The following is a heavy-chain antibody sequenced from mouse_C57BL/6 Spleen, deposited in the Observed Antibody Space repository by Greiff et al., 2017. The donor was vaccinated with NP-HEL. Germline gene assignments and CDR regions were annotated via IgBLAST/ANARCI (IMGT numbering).Heavy chain of an antibody. J-gene: IGHJ2*01. Sequence: QVQLKQSGAELVRPGASVKLSCKASGYTFTDYYINWVKQRPGQGLEWIARIYPGSGNTYYNEKFKGKATLTAEKSSSTAYMQLSSLTSEDSAVYFCAREGYSNYSYFDYWGQGTTLTVSS. CDR1: GYTFTDYY. CDR2: IYPGSGNT. V-gene: IGHV1-76*01. CDR3: AREGYSNYSYFDY. D-gene: IGHD2-5*01.